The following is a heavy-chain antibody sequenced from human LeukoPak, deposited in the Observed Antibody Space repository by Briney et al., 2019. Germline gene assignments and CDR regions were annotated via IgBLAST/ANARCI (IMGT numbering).Heavy chain of an antibody. J-gene: IGHJ3*02. D-gene: IGHD5-12*01. CDR1: GGSFSGYC. CDR2: INHSGST. CDR3: AGRLRSAAFDI. V-gene: IGHV4-34*01. Sequence: SETLSLTCAVYGGSFSGYCWSWIRQPPGKGLEWIGEINHSGSTNYNPSLKSRVTISVDTSKNQFSLKLSSVTAADTAVYYCAGRLRSAAFDIWGQGTMVTVSS.